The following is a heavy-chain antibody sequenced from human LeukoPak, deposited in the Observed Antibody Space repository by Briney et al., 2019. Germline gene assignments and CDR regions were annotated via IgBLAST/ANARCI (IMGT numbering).Heavy chain of an antibody. CDR2: INPDGSTT. D-gene: IGHD7-27*01. CDR3: AKDRSWGATDY. J-gene: IGHJ4*02. Sequence: GGSLRLSCTASGFTFRSYGMHWVRQAPGKGLAWVSRINPDGSTTNYADSVKGRFTISRDNAKNTVYLQMSSLRAEDTAVYYCAKDRSWGATDYWGQGTLIIVSS. CDR1: GFTFRSYG. V-gene: IGHV3-74*01.